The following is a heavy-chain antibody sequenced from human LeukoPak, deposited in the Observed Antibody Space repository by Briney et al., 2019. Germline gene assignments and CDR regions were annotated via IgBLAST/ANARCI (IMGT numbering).Heavy chain of an antibody. Sequence: ASVKVSCKASGYTFIGYYMHWVRQAPGQGLEWMGWINPNSGGANYAEKFQGRVTMTRDTSISTAYMELSRLRYDDTALYYCARGQSLNDYWGQGTLVTVSS. V-gene: IGHV1-2*02. CDR1: GYTFIGYY. J-gene: IGHJ4*02. CDR2: INPNSGGA. CDR3: ARGQSLNDY.